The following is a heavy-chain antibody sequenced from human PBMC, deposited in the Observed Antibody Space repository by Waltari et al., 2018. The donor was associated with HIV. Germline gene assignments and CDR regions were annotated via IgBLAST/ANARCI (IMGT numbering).Heavy chain of an antibody. J-gene: IGHJ6*02. V-gene: IGHV3-30*02. CDR2: IRYDGNTK. Sequence: QGQLVESGGGVVQPGGSLSLSCAASGFSFSISGMHWVRQAPGKGLEWVKFIRYDGNTKYYADSVKGRFTISRDNSKNTLYLQMSSLRAEDTAVYYCAKELRSGYSYYYYGMDVWGQGTTVTVSS. CDR3: AKELRSGYSYYYYGMDV. CDR1: GFSFSISG. D-gene: IGHD2-15*01.